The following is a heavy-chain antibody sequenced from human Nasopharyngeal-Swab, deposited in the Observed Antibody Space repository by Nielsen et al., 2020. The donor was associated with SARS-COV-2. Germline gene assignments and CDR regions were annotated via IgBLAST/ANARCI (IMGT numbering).Heavy chain of an antibody. CDR1: GFTFRDYS. V-gene: IGHV3-21*01. Sequence: GGSLRLSCAASGFTFRDYSMNWVRQAPGKGLEWVSSIGRYGTDIFHADSVKGRFSVFRDAANKSIYLQMRSLRAEDTAVYYCARGTVFGVANGMDVWDQGTTVTVSS. CDR2: IGRYGTDI. CDR3: ARGTVFGVANGMDV. J-gene: IGHJ6*02. D-gene: IGHD3-3*01.